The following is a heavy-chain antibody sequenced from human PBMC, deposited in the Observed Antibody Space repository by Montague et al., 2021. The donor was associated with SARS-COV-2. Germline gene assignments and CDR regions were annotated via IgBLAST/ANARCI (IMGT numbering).Heavy chain of an antibody. D-gene: IGHD6-13*01. Sequence: SETLSLTCAVYGGSFSGYYWSWIRQPPGKGLEWIREITHSGSTNYNPSLKSRVTISLDTSTNQFSLKLSSVTAADTAVYYCARGRYSGSWYGTKYYFDYWGQGTLVTVSS. CDR2: ITHSGST. J-gene: IGHJ4*02. CDR1: GGSFSGYY. V-gene: IGHV4-34*01. CDR3: ARGRYSGSWYGTKYYFDY.